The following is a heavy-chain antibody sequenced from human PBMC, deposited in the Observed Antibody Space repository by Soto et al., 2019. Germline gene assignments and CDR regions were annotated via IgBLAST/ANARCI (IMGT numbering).Heavy chain of an antibody. CDR2: ISSSSSTI. V-gene: IGHV3-48*01. J-gene: IGHJ1*01. D-gene: IGHD6-19*01. CDR3: ARKLGGVAVAGKGYFQH. Sequence: GGSLRLSCAASGFTFSSYSMNWVRQAPGKGLEWVSYISSSSSTIYYADSVKGRFTISRDNAKNSLYLQMNSLRAEDTAVYYCARKLGGVAVAGKGYFQHWGQGTLVTVSS. CDR1: GFTFSSYS.